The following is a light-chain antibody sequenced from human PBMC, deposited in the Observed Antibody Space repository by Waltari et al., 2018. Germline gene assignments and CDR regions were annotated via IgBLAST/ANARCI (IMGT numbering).Light chain of an antibody. CDR3: QSYDSSLSALL. V-gene: IGLV1-40*01. Sequence: QSVLTQPPSVSGAPGQRVTISCTGSSSNIGGSYVQWYQQLPGTAPKLLIYENNKRPSGVSDRFSGSQSGTSASLTITGLQSEDEADYYCQSYDSSLSALLFGGGTRLTVL. CDR2: ENN. CDR1: SSNIGGSY. J-gene: IGLJ2*01.